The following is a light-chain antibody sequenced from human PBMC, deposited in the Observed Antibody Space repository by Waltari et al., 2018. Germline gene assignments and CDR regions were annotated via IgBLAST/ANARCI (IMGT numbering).Light chain of an antibody. CDR1: SSDVGSHDI. CDR3: CSDEGDNTWV. CDR2: DGN. J-gene: IGLJ3*02. Sequence: QSALTQPASVSASPGQSITISCTGTSSDVGSHDIVSWYQQFPGKAPKLIIYDGNKRPSRVSNRFSGFQSGNTATLTISGLQAEDEADYYCCSDEGDNTWVFGGGTKVTVL. V-gene: IGLV2-23*01.